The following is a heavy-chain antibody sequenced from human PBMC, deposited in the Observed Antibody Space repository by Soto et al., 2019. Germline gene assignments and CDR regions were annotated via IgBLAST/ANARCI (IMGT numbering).Heavy chain of an antibody. D-gene: IGHD3-16*01. V-gene: IGHV3-21*01. CDR1: GFTFSSYS. Sequence: GGSLRLSCAASGFTFSSYSMNWVRQAPGKGLEWVSSISSSSSFIYYADSVKGRFTISRDNAKNSLYLQMNSLRAEDTAVYYCARESVRWAYFNYWGQGTLVTVSS. CDR2: ISSSSSFI. CDR3: ARESVRWAYFNY. J-gene: IGHJ4*02.